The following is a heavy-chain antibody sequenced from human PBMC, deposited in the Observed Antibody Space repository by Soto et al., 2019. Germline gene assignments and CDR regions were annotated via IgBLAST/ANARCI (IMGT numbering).Heavy chain of an antibody. J-gene: IGHJ6*03. CDR1: GFTFSSYG. CDR2: IWYDGSNK. V-gene: IGHV3-33*01. D-gene: IGHD6-13*01. Sequence: QVQLVESGGGVVQPGRSLRLSCAASGFTFSSYGMHWVRQAPGKGLEWVAVIWYDGSNKYYADSVKGRFTISRDNSKNTLYLQMNSLRAEDTAVYYCARDAAAAGMGRVYDYYYMDVWGKGTTVTVSS. CDR3: ARDAAAAGMGRVYDYYYMDV.